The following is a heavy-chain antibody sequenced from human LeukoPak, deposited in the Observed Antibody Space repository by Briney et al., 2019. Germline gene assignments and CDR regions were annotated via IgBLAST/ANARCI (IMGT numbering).Heavy chain of an antibody. J-gene: IGHJ4*02. CDR2: IWYDESNK. Sequence: GGSLRLSCAASGFTFSSYGMHWVRQAPGKGLEWVAVIWYDESNKDYADSVKGRFTISRDISKNTLYLQMNSLRDEDTAVYYCARDTKADYWGQGTLVTVSS. V-gene: IGHV3-33*01. CDR3: ARDTKADY. CDR1: GFTFSSYG.